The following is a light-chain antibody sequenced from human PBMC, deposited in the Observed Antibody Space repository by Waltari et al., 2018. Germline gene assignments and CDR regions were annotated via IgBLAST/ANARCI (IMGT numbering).Light chain of an antibody. J-gene: IGLJ3*02. V-gene: IGLV2-14*03. CDR1: TSDVGGYNS. CDR3: SSYTSTNTFGL. CDR2: NVS. Sequence: QSALTQPASVSGSPGQSLTISCPGTTSDVGGYNSVSWYQQHPGKAPKLMIHNVSNRPSGVSNRFSGSKSGNTASLTISGLQAEDEAVYYCSSYTSTNTFGLFGGGTKLTVL.